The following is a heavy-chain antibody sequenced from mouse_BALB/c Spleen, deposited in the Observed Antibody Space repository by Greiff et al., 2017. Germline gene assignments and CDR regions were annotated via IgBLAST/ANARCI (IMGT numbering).Heavy chain of an antibody. CDR2: IDPANGNT. CDR1: GFNIQDTY. Sequence: VQLQQSGAELVKPRASVKLSCTASGFNIQDTYMHWVKQRPEQGLEWIGRIDPANGNTKYDPKFQGKATITADTSSNTAYLQLSSLTSEDTAVYYCASGHYYGSSYDAMDYWGQGTSVTVSS. V-gene: IGHV14-3*02. D-gene: IGHD1-1*01. J-gene: IGHJ4*01. CDR3: ASGHYYGSSYDAMDY.